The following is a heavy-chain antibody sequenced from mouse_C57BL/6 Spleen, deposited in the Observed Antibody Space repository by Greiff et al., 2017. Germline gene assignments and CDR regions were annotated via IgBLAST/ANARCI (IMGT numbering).Heavy chain of an antibody. CDR2: IHPNSGST. CDR1: GYTFTSYW. J-gene: IGHJ4*01. V-gene: IGHV1-64*01. D-gene: IGHD3-2*02. Sequence: QVQLQQPGAELVKPGASVKLSCKASGYTFTSYWMHWVKQRPGQGLEWIGMIHPNSGSTNYNEKFKSKATLTVDKSSSTAYMQLSSLTSEDSAVYYCASSSGSYYAMDYWGQGTSVTVSS. CDR3: ASSSGSYYAMDY.